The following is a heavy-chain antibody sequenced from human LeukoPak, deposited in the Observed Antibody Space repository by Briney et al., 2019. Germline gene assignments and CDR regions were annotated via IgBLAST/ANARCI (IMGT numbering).Heavy chain of an antibody. CDR1: GGTFSSYA. V-gene: IGHV1-69*06. J-gene: IGHJ6*04. CDR2: IFPIFGTA. CDR3: AREITANWFDP. D-gene: IGHD3-10*01. Sequence: AASVKVSCKASGGTFSSYAISWVRQAPGQGLEWMGGIFPIFGTANYAQKFQGRVTITADKSTSTAYMELSSLRSEDTAVYYCAREITANWFDPWGKGTTVTISS.